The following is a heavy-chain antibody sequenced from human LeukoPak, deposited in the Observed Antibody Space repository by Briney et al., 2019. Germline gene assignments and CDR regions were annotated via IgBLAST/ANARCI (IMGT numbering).Heavy chain of an antibody. Sequence: EASVKVSCKASGYTFTGYYMHWVRQAPGQGLEWMGWINAGNGNTKYSQEFQGRVTITRDTSASTAYMELSSLRSEDMAVYYCARDRWEGWFDPWGQGTLVTVSS. CDR2: INAGNGNT. D-gene: IGHD1-26*01. V-gene: IGHV1-3*03. J-gene: IGHJ5*02. CDR1: GYTFTGYY. CDR3: ARDRWEGWFDP.